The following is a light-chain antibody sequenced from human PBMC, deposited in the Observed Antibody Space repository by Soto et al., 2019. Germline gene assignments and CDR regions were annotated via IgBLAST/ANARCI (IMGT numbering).Light chain of an antibody. CDR2: GAS. J-gene: IGKJ5*01. V-gene: IGKV3-20*01. CDR3: QQYGSSPIN. CDR1: QTIITSY. Sequence: DTVLTQSPGTLSLSPGERATLSCRASQTIITSYLAWFQQKPGQAPRLLIYGASHRATGIPDRFSGSGSGTDFTLTISRLEPEDFAMYYCQQYGSSPINFGQGTRLEIK.